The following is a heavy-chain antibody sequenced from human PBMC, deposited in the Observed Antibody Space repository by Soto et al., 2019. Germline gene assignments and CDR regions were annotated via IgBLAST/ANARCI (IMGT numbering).Heavy chain of an antibody. V-gene: IGHV1-3*01. CDR2: INAGNGNT. CDR1: GYTFTSYA. D-gene: IGHD3-16*02. Sequence: QVQLVQSGAEVKKPGASVKVSYKASGYTFTSYAMHWVRQAPGQRLEWMGWINAGNGNTKYSQKFQGRVTITRDTSASTAYMELSSLRSEDTAVYYCARDRLGRLSLNYYYYGMDVWGQGTTVTVSS. CDR3: ARDRLGRLSLNYYYYGMDV. J-gene: IGHJ6*02.